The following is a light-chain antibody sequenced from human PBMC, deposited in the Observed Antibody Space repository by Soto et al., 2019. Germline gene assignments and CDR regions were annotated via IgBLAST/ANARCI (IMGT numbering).Light chain of an antibody. CDR2: GNT. Sequence: QSVLTQPPSVSGAPGQRVTISCTGSSSNIGAGYDVHWYQQLPGTAPKLLIYGNTNRPSGVPDRFSGSKSGTSASLAITGLQAEDEADYYCQSYDSSLSASGVFGGGTNSPS. V-gene: IGLV1-40*01. CDR1: SSNIGAGYD. J-gene: IGLJ2*01. CDR3: QSYDSSLSASGV.